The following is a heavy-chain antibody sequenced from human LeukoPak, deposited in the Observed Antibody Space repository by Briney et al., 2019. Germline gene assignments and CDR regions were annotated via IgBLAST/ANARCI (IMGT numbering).Heavy chain of an antibody. Sequence: PSETLSLTRTVSGGSISSYYWSWIRQPAGKGLEWIGRIYTSGSTNYNPSLKSRVTMSVDTSKNQFSLKLSSVTAADTAVYYCARDRRGGMIVVVNDPYFDYWGQGTLVTVPS. CDR3: ARDRRGGMIVVVNDPYFDY. V-gene: IGHV4-4*07. CDR2: IYTSGST. CDR1: GGSISSYY. D-gene: IGHD3-22*01. J-gene: IGHJ4*02.